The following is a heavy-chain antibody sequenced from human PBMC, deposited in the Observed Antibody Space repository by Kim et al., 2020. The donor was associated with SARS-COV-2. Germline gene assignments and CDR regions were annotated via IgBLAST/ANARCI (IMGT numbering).Heavy chain of an antibody. CDR1: GGSFSGYY. CDR2: INHSGST. CDR3: ARFSGQTIAAAGRIDY. D-gene: IGHD6-13*01. Sequence: SETLSLTCAVYGGSFSGYYWSWIRQHPGKGLEWIGEINHSGSTNYNPSLKSRVTISVDTSKNQFSLKLSSVTAADTAVYYCARFSGQTIAAAGRIDYWGQGTLVTVSS. J-gene: IGHJ4*02. V-gene: IGHV4-34*01.